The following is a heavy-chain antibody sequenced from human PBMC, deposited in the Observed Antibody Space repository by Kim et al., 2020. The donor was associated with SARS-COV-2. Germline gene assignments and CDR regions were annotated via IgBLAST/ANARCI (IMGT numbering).Heavy chain of an antibody. V-gene: IGHV3-23*01. CDR2: ISGSGGST. CDR3: AKVRARLLGYYYYGMDV. Sequence: GGSLRLSCAASGFTFSSYAMSWVRQALGKGLEWVSAISGSGGSTYYADSVKGRFTISRDNSKNTLYLQMNSLRAEDTAVYYCAKVRARLLGYYYYGMDVWGQGTTVTVSS. CDR1: GFTFSSYA. J-gene: IGHJ6*02. D-gene: IGHD2-8*02.